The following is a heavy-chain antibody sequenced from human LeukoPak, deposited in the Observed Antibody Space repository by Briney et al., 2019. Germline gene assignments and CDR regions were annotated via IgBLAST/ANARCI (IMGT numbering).Heavy chain of an antibody. CDR2: ISSSSSII. CDR3: ARDSSSDFDY. J-gene: IGHJ4*02. Sequence: GGSLRLSCAASGFTFSNFGMNGVRRAPGKGLEWVSFISSSSSIIYYADSVKGRFTISRDNAKNSLYLQMNSLRAEDTAVYYCARDSSSDFDYWGQGTLVTVSS. D-gene: IGHD3-22*01. CDR1: GFTFSNFG. V-gene: IGHV3-48*04.